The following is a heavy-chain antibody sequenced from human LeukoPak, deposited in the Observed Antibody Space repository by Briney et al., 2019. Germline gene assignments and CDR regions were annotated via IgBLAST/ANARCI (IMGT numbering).Heavy chain of an antibody. Sequence: NPSETLSLTCTVSGGSISGAFWTWIRQPPGKGLEWIGYIYYSGVTTYNPSLKSRVTISLDTSKRQFSLNLSSVTAADTAVYYCARRVGPGDYAIDYWGQGTLVTVST. J-gene: IGHJ4*02. CDR3: ARRVGPGDYAIDY. V-gene: IGHV4-59*01. CDR2: IYYSGVT. D-gene: IGHD4-17*01. CDR1: GGSISGAF.